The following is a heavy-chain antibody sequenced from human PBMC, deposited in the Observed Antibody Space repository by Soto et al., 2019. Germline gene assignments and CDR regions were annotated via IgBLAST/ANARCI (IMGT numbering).Heavy chain of an antibody. CDR1: GGTFSSYA. D-gene: IGHD6-6*01. J-gene: IGHJ3*02. Sequence: ASVKVSCKASGGTFSSYAISWVRQAPGQGLEWMGGIIPIFGTANYAQKFQGRVTITADESTSTAYMELSSLRSEDTAVYYCARMAGIAARDAFDIWGQGTMVTVSS. CDR2: IIPIFGTA. CDR3: ARMAGIAARDAFDI. V-gene: IGHV1-69*13.